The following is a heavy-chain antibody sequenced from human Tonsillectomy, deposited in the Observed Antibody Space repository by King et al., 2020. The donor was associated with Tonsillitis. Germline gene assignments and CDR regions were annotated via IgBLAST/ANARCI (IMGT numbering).Heavy chain of an antibody. J-gene: IGHJ4*02. V-gene: IGHV1-69*01. Sequence: QLVQSGAEVKKPGSSVTVSCKASGGTFTTYAISWVRQAPGQGLEWLGGIIPIFGTANYAQKFQGRATITADGSTSTAYMELSSLKSEDTALYYCARGGPVATGNFDYWGQGTLVTVSS. D-gene: IGHD5-12*01. CDR3: ARGGPVATGNFDY. CDR1: GGTFTTYA. CDR2: IIPIFGTA.